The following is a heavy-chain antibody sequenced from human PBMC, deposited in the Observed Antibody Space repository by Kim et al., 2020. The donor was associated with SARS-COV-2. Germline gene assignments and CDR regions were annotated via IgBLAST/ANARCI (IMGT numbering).Heavy chain of an antibody. CDR3: ARVCWRAGSSFDY. CDR2: ITSSGSTI. CDR1: GFIFSDYY. J-gene: IGHJ4*02. Sequence: GGSLRLSCAASGFIFSDYYMSWLRQAPGKGLEWVSHITSSGSTISYADSVKGRFTISRDNARNSLYLQMNSLTAEDTAVYYCARVCWRAGSSFDYWGQG. V-gene: IGHV3-11*01. D-gene: IGHD3-10*01.